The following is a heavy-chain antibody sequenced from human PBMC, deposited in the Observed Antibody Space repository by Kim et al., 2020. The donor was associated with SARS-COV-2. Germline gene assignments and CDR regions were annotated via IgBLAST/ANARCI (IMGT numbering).Heavy chain of an antibody. Sequence: YAQKFQGRVTITADESTSTAYMELSSLRSEDTAVYYCARGGFVSGYPFDYWGQGTLVTVSS. J-gene: IGHJ4*02. D-gene: IGHD3-9*01. CDR3: ARGGFVSGYPFDY. V-gene: IGHV1-69*01.